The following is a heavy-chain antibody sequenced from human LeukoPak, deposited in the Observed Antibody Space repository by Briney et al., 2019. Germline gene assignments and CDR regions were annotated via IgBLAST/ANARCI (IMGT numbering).Heavy chain of an antibody. Sequence: GGSLRLSCAASGFTFSSYGMHWVPKAPGKGLEWVAFIRYDGSNKYYADSVKGRFTISRDNSKNTLYLQMNSLRAEDTAVYYCAKENYYDSSGYYGAFDIWGQGTMVTVSS. V-gene: IGHV3-30*02. CDR1: GFTFSSYG. CDR3: AKENYYDSSGYYGAFDI. J-gene: IGHJ3*02. D-gene: IGHD3-22*01. CDR2: IRYDGSNK.